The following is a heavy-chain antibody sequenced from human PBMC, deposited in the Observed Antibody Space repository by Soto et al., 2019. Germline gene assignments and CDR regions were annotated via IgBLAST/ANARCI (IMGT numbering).Heavy chain of an antibody. Sequence: SETLSLTCTVSGDTMSSSYWSWIRQPAGKGLEWVGRLYPSGSTNYNPSLRSRVTMSVNTSKNHFSLRLSSVTAADTAVYYCARETDHGARCDFPDAMDVWGQGTTVTVSS. D-gene: IGHD4-17*01. V-gene: IGHV4-4*07. CDR3: ARETDHGARCDFPDAMDV. CDR2: LYPSGST. CDR1: GDTMSSSY. J-gene: IGHJ6*02.